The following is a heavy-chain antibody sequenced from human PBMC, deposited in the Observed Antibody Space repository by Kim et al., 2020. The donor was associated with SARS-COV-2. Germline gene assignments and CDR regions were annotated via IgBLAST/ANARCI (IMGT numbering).Heavy chain of an antibody. CDR3: AKSFLEWLLLADDY. CDR2: ISGSGGST. CDR1: GFTFSSYA. V-gene: IGHV3-23*01. D-gene: IGHD3-3*02. Sequence: GGSLRLSCAASGFTFSSYAMSWVRQAPGKGLEWVSAISGSGGSTYYADSVKGRFTISRDNSKNTLYLQMNSLRAEDTAVYYCAKSFLEWLLLADDYWGQGTLVTVSS. J-gene: IGHJ4*02.